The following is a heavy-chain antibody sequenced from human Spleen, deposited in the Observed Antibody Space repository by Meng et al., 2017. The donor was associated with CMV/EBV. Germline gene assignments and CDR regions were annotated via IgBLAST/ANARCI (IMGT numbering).Heavy chain of an antibody. J-gene: IGHJ4*02. D-gene: IGHD5/OR15-5a*01. CDR2: INHSGST. Sequence: LSLTCAVYGGSFRGYYWSWIRQPPGKGLEWIGEINHSGSTNYNPSLKSRVTISVDTSKNQFSLKLSSVTAADTAVYYCARGGLGVIGYWGQGTLVTVSS. CDR1: GGSFRGYY. CDR3: ARGGLGVIGY. V-gene: IGHV4-34*01.